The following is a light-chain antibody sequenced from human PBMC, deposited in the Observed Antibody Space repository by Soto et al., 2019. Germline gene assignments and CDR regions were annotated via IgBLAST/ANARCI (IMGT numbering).Light chain of an antibody. CDR2: WAS. CDR3: HQYFSTPLT. CDR1: QTLLSSSDTQNY. J-gene: IGKJ4*01. Sequence: DFVLTQSPDSLAVSLGERATINCRSSQTLLSSSDTQNYLAWSRQRPGQPPELLVYWASTRESGVPDRFSGSGSGTEFTLTISSLQAEDVAVYYCHQYFSTPLTFGGGTKLEIK. V-gene: IGKV4-1*01.